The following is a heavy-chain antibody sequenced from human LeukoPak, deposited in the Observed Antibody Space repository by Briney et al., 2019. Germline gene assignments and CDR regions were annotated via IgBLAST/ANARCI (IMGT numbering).Heavy chain of an antibody. V-gene: IGHV3-53*01. J-gene: IGHJ4*02. D-gene: IGHD2-8*01. CDR3: ARAQWGVYFDY. CDR2: IYSGGST. Sequence: GGSLRLSCAASGFTVSSNYMSWVRQAPGKGLEWISVIYSGGSTYYADSVKGRFTISRDNSKNTLYLQMNSLRAEDTAVYYCARAQWGVYFDYWGQGTLVTVSS. CDR1: GFTVSSNY.